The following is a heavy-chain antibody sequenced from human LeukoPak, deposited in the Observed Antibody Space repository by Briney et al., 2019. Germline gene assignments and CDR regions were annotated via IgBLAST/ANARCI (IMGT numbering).Heavy chain of an antibody. Sequence: GGSLRLSCAASGFTVSSNYMHWVRQAPGKGLEWVTVISYDGTNKYYADSVKGRFTISRDNSKNTLYLQMNSLRTEDTAVYFCARVSAYSGSYYSGFDYWGQGTLVSVSS. CDR1: GFTVSSNY. CDR3: ARVSAYSGSYYSGFDY. V-gene: IGHV3-30*03. D-gene: IGHD1-26*01. CDR2: ISYDGTNK. J-gene: IGHJ4*02.